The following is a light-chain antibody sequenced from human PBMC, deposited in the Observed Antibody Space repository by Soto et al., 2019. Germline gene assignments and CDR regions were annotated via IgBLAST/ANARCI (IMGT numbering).Light chain of an antibody. CDR3: QERAGWPPWT. V-gene: IGKV3-11*01. CDR2: DAS. CDR1: QSISLS. Sequence: EIVLTQSPATLSLSPGERATVSCRASQSISLSLAWYQQKPGQAPRLLIYDASERASAVPARFSGSGSGTDFTLTISSLKPEDFAVYYCQERAGWPPWTFGQGTKVDIK. J-gene: IGKJ1*01.